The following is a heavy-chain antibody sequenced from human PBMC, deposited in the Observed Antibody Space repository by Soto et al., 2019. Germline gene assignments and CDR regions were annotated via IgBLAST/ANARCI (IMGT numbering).Heavy chain of an antibody. J-gene: IGHJ4*02. Sequence: PSETLSLTCTVSGDSISGYYWSWIRQPPGKGLEWIGYIYSSGYTNYNPSLKNRGTISVDTPKKQFFLNLRSVTAADTAVYYCARGGGYNFGIDYWGRGILVTVYS. CDR3: ARGGGYNFGIDY. D-gene: IGHD5-12*01. V-gene: IGHV4-59*01. CDR1: GDSISGYY. CDR2: IYSSGYT.